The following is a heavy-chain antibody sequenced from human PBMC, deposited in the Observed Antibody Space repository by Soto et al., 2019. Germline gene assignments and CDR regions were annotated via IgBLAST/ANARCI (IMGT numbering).Heavy chain of an antibody. CDR2: ILPILGSL. D-gene: IGHD4-4*01. J-gene: IGHJ4*02. CDR1: GGTFNTYT. Sequence: QVRLVQSGAEVKKPGSSVTVSCKASGGTFNTYTFSWVRQAPGQGLEWMGSILPILGSLNYAQRFQGRLSITADYSTNTAYMELSSMTSQDTAMYYCTRIPRYSFPTSDPLDNWGQGTLVTVSS. V-gene: IGHV1-69*08. CDR3: TRIPRYSFPTSDPLDN.